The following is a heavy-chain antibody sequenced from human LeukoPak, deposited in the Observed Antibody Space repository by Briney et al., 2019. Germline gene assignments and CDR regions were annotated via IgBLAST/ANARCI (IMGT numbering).Heavy chain of an antibody. V-gene: IGHV4-39*01. J-gene: IGHJ5*02. CDR3: ARHFVGGWFDP. CDR1: GGSISSSSYY. CDR2: IYYTGST. D-gene: IGHD3-16*01. Sequence: PSETLSLTCTVSGGSISSSSYYWGWVRQPPGKGLEWIGSIYYTGSTYYNPSLKSRVTISVDTSKNQFSLKLSSVTAADTAVYYCARHFVGGWFDPWGQGTLVTVSS.